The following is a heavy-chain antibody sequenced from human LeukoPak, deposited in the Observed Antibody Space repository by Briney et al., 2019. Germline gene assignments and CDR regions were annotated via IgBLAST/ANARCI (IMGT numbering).Heavy chain of an antibody. CDR3: ARAVGPFDI. CDR1: GFTFSTYG. CDR2: IWYDGSIK. J-gene: IGHJ3*02. V-gene: IGHV3-33*01. Sequence: PGGSLRLSCAASGFTFSTYGMHWVRQAPDKGLEWVAVIWYDGSIKYYADSVKGRFTISRDNSKNTLYLQMNSLRAEDTAVYYCARAVGPFDIWGQGTIVIVSS.